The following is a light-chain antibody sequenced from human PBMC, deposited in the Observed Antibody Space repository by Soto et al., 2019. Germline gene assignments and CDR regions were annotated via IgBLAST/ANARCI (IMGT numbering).Light chain of an antibody. CDR3: TSHFGNNIYV. CDR1: SSDVGSYKD. Sequence: QSALTQPPSASGSPGQSVPISCTGNSSDVGSYKDVSWDQHHPGKAPKLVIYEVSKRPSGVPDRFSGSKSGNTASLTVSGLQADDEADYFCTSHFGNNIYVFGTGTKLTVL. CDR2: EVS. J-gene: IGLJ1*01. V-gene: IGLV2-8*01.